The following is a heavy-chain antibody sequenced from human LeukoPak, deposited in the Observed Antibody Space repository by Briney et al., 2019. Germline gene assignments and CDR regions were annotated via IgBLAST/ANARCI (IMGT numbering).Heavy chain of an antibody. D-gene: IGHD6-13*01. Sequence: ASVKVSCKASGYTFTSYGISWVRQAPGQGLEWMGRIIPILGIANYAQKFQGRVTITADKSTSTAYMELSSLRSEDTAVYYCASVAAAPPAESLFYYYGMDVWGQGTTVTVSS. V-gene: IGHV1-69*04. J-gene: IGHJ6*02. CDR3: ASVAAAPPAESLFYYYGMDV. CDR1: GYTFTSYG. CDR2: IIPILGIA.